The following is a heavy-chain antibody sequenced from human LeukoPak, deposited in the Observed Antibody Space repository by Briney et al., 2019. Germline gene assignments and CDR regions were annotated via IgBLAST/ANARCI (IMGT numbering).Heavy chain of an antibody. V-gene: IGHV1-69*04. CDR1: GGTFSSYA. CDR2: IIPILGIA. D-gene: IGHD2-2*02. CDR3: ARGLRKLYPFDY. J-gene: IGHJ4*02. Sequence: SVKVSCKASGGTFSSYAISWVRQAPGQGLEWMGRIIPILGIANYAQKFQGRVTITADKSTSTAYMELSSLRAEDTAVYYCARGLRKLYPFDYWGQGTLVTVSS.